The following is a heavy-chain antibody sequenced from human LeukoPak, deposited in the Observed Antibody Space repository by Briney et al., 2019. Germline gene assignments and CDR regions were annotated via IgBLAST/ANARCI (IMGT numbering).Heavy chain of an antibody. V-gene: IGHV3-7*01. J-gene: IGHJ5*02. Sequence: GGSLRLSCAASGFTFSNYWMGWVRQAPGKGLEWVANIKQDGSEKRYVDPVKGRFTISRDNAKNSLYLQMNSLRAEDTAVYYCARTGYCSSTSCYYQDWFDPWGQGTLVTVSS. D-gene: IGHD2-2*01. CDR1: GFTFSNYW. CDR2: IKQDGSEK. CDR3: ARTGYCSSTSCYYQDWFDP.